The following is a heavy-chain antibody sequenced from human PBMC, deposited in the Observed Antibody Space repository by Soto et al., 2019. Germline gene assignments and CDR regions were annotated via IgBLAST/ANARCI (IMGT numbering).Heavy chain of an antibody. CDR3: ARLPTVTTDNWFDP. D-gene: IGHD4-17*01. Sequence: QVQLQESGPGLVKPSETLSLTCTVSGGSISSYYWSWIRQPQGKGLEWIGYIYYSGSTNYNPSLKSRVTISVDTSKNQFSLKLSSVTAADTAVYYCARLPTVTTDNWFDPWGQGTLVTVSS. CDR2: IYYSGST. CDR1: GGSISSYY. V-gene: IGHV4-59*08. J-gene: IGHJ5*02.